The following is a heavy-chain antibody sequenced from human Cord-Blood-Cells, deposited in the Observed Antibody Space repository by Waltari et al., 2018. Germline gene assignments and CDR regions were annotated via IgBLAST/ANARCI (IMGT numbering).Heavy chain of an antibody. CDR2: INPNSGGT. Sequence: QVQLVQSGAEVKKPGASVKVSCKASGYTFTGYYMHWVRQAPGQGLEWMGLINPNSGGTNDAQKVQGRVTMTRDTSISTAYMELSRLRSDDTAVYYCARGPAKRGAFDIWGQGTMVTVSS. D-gene: IGHD2-2*01. CDR1: GYTFTGYY. V-gene: IGHV1-2*02. J-gene: IGHJ3*02. CDR3: ARGPAKRGAFDI.